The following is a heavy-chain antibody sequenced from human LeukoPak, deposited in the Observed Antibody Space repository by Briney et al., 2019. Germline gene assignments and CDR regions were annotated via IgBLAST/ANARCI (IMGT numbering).Heavy chain of an antibody. CDR2: IYPGDSDT. CDR3: ARLSYDFWSGYPNWFDP. D-gene: IGHD3-3*01. V-gene: IGHV5-51*01. J-gene: IGHJ5*02. CDR1: GYSFTSYW. Sequence: GESLKISCKGSGYSFTSYWIGWVRQMPGKGLEWMGIIYPGDSDTRYSPSFQGRVTISADKSISTAYLQWSSLKASDTDMYYCARLSYDFWSGYPNWFDPWGQGTLVTVSS.